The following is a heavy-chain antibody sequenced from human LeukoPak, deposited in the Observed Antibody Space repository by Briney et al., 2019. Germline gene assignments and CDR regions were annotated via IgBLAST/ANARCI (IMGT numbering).Heavy chain of an antibody. CDR3: ARDGSTYYDILTGRDFDY. J-gene: IGHJ4*02. CDR2: INPNSGGT. D-gene: IGHD3-9*01. CDR1: GYTFTGYY. V-gene: IGHV1-2*02. Sequence: ASVKVSCKASGYTFTGYYMHWVRQAPGQGLEWMGWINPNSGGTNYAQKFQGRVTMTRNTSISTAYMELSRLRSDDTAVYYCARDGSTYYDILTGRDFDYWGQGTLVTVSS.